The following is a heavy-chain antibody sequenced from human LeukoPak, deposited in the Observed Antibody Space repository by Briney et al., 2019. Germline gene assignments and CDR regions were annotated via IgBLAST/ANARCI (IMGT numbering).Heavy chain of an antibody. CDR2: ISYDGSNK. D-gene: IGHD6-19*01. J-gene: IGHJ3*02. V-gene: IGHV3-30*03. CDR1: GFTFSSYG. CDR3: VYLDIAVAGIVNAFDI. Sequence: GGSLRLSCAASGFTFSSYGMHWVRQAPGKGLEWVAVISYDGSNKYYADSVKGRFTISRDNSKNTLYLQMNSLRAEDTAVYYCVYLDIAVAGIVNAFDIWGQGTMVTVSS.